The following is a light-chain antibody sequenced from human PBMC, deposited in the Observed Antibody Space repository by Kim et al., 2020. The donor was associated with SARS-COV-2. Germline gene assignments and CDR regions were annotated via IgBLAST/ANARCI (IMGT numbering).Light chain of an antibody. V-gene: IGKV2-28*01. Sequence: EPASISCRSSQSLLHSNGYNYLDWYLQKPGQSPQLLIYLGSNRASGVPYRFSGSGSGTDFTLKISRVEAEDVGVYYCMQALQTPYSFGQGTKLEI. CDR3: MQALQTPYS. CDR1: QSLLHSNGYNY. CDR2: LGS. J-gene: IGKJ2*03.